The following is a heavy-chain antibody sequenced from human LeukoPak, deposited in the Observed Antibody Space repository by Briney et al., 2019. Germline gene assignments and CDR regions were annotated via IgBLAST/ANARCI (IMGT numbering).Heavy chain of an antibody. V-gene: IGHV4-59*01. Sequence: SETLSLTCTVYGGSFSGYYWSWIRQPPGKGLEWIGYIYYSGSTNYNPSLKSRVTISVDTSKNQSSLKLSSVTAADTAVYYCARIWTTVTSEAWGQGTLVTVSS. CDR3: ARIWTTVTSEA. CDR2: IYYSGST. D-gene: IGHD4-17*01. CDR1: GGSFSGYY. J-gene: IGHJ4*02.